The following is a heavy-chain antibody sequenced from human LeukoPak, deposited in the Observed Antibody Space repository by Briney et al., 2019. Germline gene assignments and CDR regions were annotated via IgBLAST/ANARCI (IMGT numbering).Heavy chain of an antibody. CDR3: ATIRELYTSGPTRHCQH. Sequence: GGSLRLSCAASGFTFNAFGMNWVRQAPGKGLEWVSYIGTTSGAIYYADSVKGRFAISRDNAWKSLYLQMNSLRVEDTAMYYCATIRELYTSGPTRHCQHWGRGTLVTVSS. J-gene: IGHJ1*01. D-gene: IGHD1-1*01. CDR2: IGTTSGAI. CDR1: GFTFNAFG. V-gene: IGHV3-48*04.